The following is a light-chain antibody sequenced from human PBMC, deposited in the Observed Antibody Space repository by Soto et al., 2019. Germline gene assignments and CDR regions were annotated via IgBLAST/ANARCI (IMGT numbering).Light chain of an antibody. CDR3: KQNSRYPIT. Sequence: DIQMTQSPSTLSASVGDRVTITCRASQSISEWLTWYQQKPGRAPKLLIYDASSLESGVPTRFSGSGSKTEFTLNINRLHPDDYTTYKQKQNSRYPITFSPGTKVDI. CDR1: QSISEW. V-gene: IGKV1-5*01. CDR2: DAS. J-gene: IGKJ3*01.